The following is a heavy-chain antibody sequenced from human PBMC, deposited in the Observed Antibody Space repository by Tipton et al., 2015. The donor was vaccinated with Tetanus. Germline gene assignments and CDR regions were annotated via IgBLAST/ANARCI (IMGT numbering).Heavy chain of an antibody. CDR1: GGSISGYY. J-gene: IGHJ4*02. D-gene: IGHD1-14*01. V-gene: IGHV4-59*01. Sequence: TLSLTCTVSGGSISGYYWTWMRQPPGKGLEWLGYIYYSGSTNYNPSLKSRVTISVDTSKNQFSLMLSSVTAADTAVYYCARGTGDYWGQGTLVTVSS. CDR2: IYYSGST. CDR3: ARGTGDY.